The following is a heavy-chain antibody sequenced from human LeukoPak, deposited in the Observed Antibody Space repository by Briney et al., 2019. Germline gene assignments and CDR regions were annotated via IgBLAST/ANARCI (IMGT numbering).Heavy chain of an antibody. CDR3: ASHYDTSGYHYFDF. J-gene: IGHJ4*02. V-gene: IGHV3-30-3*01. CDR1: EFTFSNFA. D-gene: IGHD3-22*01. CDR2: ISSDGSNK. Sequence: GGSLRLSCAPSEFTFSNFAMHWVRQAPGKGLEWVAVISSDGSNKYYADSVKGRFTISRDNSKNTLYLQMNSLRAEDTAVYSCASHYDTSGYHYFDFWGQGTLVTVSS.